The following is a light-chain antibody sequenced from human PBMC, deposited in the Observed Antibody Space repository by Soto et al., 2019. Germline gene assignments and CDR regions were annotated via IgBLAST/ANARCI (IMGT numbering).Light chain of an antibody. V-gene: IGLV2-14*01. CDR3: SSYTRSSTPAV. Sequence: QSALTQPASVSGSPGQSITISCTGTSSDVGGYNYVSWYQQHPGKAPKLMIYQVSNRPSGVSNRFSGSKSGNTASLTISGLQAEDEADYYCSSYTRSSTPAVFGGGTKLTVL. J-gene: IGLJ2*01. CDR1: SSDVGGYNY. CDR2: QVS.